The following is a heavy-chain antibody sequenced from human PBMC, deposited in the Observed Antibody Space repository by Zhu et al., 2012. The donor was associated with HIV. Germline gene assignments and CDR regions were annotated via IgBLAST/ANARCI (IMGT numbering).Heavy chain of an antibody. Sequence: QVQLQQWGAGLLKPSETLSLTCAVYGGSFSGYYWSWIRQPPGKGLEWIGEINHSGSTNYNPSLKSRVTISVDTSKNQFSLKLSSVTAADTAVYYCARHRGAAGSYYFDYWGQGTLGHRLL. CDR2: INHSGST. J-gene: IGHJ4*02. CDR1: GGSFSGYY. D-gene: IGHD6-13*01. CDR3: ARHRGAAGSYYFDY. V-gene: IGHV4-34*01.